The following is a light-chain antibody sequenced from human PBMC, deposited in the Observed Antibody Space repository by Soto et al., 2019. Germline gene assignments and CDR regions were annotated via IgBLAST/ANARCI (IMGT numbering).Light chain of an antibody. CDR2: GAS. V-gene: IGKV3-15*01. Sequence: EIVMTQSPATLSVSPGERATLSCGASQRVRSNLAWYQQKPGQAPRLLIYGASTRATGFPARFSGSGSGTEFTLTISSLQSEDFAVYYCQHYNNWPPWTFGHGTKVEIK. CDR3: QHYNNWPPWT. J-gene: IGKJ1*01. CDR1: QRVRSN.